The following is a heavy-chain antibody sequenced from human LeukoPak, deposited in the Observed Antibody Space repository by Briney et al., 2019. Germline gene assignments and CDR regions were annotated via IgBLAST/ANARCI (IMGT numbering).Heavy chain of an antibody. CDR3: ARDLGCGGDCYAFDI. D-gene: IGHD2-21*02. CDR1: GGSISSYY. J-gene: IGHJ3*02. V-gene: IGHV4-59*01. Sequence: SETLSLTCTVSGGSISSYYWSWIRQPPGKGLEWIGYIYYSGSTNYNPSLKSRVTISVDTSKNQLSLKLSSVTAADTAVYYCARDLGCGGDCYAFDIWGQGTMVTVSS. CDR2: IYYSGST.